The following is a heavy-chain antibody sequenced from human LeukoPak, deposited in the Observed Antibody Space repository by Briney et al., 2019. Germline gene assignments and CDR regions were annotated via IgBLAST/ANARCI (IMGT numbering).Heavy chain of an antibody. CDR3: ARFAAGGSYYYYMDV. Sequence: GGSVRLSCAASGFTFSSYSVNWVRQPPGKGLEWVSNIGTSSTTIYYADSVKGRFTISRDNAKNSLYLQMNSLRADDTAVYYCARFAAGGSYYYYMDVWGKGTTVTVSS. J-gene: IGHJ6*03. V-gene: IGHV3-48*01. CDR1: GFTFSSYS. CDR2: IGTSSTTI. D-gene: IGHD6-25*01.